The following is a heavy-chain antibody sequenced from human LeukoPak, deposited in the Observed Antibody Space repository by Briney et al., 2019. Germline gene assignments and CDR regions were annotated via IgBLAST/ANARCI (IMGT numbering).Heavy chain of an antibody. Sequence: PGGSLRLSCAASGFTFSSYSMKWVRQAPGKGLEWVSSISSSSSYVPYADSVKGRFTISRDNAKNSLYLQMNSLRAEDTAVYYCARERGGSSSWASFDYWGQGTLVTVSS. CDR2: ISSSSSYV. CDR1: GFTFSSYS. CDR3: ARERGGSSSWASFDY. D-gene: IGHD6-6*01. J-gene: IGHJ4*02. V-gene: IGHV3-21*01.